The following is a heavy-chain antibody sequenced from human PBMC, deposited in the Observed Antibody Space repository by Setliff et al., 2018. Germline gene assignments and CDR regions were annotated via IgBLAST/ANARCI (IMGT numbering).Heavy chain of an antibody. CDR2: MNGDGSSV. D-gene: IGHD2-15*01. CDR3: VSNPPRYCTGGICFDNGMDV. Sequence: GGSLRLSCAASGFTFSSYSMNWVRQAPGKGLEWVSGMNGDGSSVGYADSVKGRFTISRDNAKNSLFLQMNSLRAEDTALYYCVSNPPRYCTGGICFDNGMDVWGQGTTVTVSS. J-gene: IGHJ6*02. CDR1: GFTFSSYS. V-gene: IGHV3-20*04.